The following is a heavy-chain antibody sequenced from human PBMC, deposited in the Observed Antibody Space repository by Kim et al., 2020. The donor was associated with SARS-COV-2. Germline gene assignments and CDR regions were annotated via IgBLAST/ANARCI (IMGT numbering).Heavy chain of an antibody. D-gene: IGHD5-12*01. J-gene: IGHJ4*02. CDR2: INAGNGNT. CDR1: GYTFTSYA. Sequence: ASVKVSCKASGYTFTSYAMHWVRQAPGQRLEWMGWINAGNGNTKYSQKFQGRVTITRDTSASTAYMELSSLRSEDTAVYYCAREGGYSGYDSGIDYWGQGTLVTVSS. CDR3: AREGGYSGYDSGIDY. V-gene: IGHV1-3*01.